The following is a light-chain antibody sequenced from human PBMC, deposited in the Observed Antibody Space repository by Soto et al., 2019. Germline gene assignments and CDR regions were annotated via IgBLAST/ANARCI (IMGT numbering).Light chain of an antibody. CDR3: QTWGTGPFV. CDR2: LNSDGSH. CDR1: SGHSSYA. J-gene: IGLJ1*01. Sequence: QAVLTQSPSASASLGASVKLTCTLSSGHSSYAIAWHQQQPEKGPRYLMKLNSDGSHSKGDGIPDRFSGSSSGAERYLTISSLQSEDEADYYCQTWGTGPFVFGTGTKVPVL. V-gene: IGLV4-69*01.